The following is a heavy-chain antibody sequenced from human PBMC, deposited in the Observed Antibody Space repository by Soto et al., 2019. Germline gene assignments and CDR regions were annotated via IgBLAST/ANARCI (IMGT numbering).Heavy chain of an antibody. J-gene: IGHJ4*02. Sequence: QMQLVQSGAEVKKPGSSVKVSCKASGGTLSSFINYPINWVRQAPGQGLEWMGGIVPNVGTVNYAQKFQCRVTITADKSTGTAYMELSSLRSEDTALYYCARRDTSGFLRYFDNWGRGTLVTVSS. CDR3: ARRDTSGFLRYFDN. CDR1: GGTLSSFINYP. V-gene: IGHV1-69*06. D-gene: IGHD3-3*01. CDR2: IVPNVGTV.